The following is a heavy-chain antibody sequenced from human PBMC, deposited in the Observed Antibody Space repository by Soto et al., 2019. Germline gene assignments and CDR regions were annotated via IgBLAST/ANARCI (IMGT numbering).Heavy chain of an antibody. V-gene: IGHV4-59*08. Sequence: QVQLQESGPGLVKPSETLSLTCTVSGASISSNYWSWIRQPPGKGLECIGYFSYSGSTNYNPSLKSLVIISVDTSRNQFSLKLTSVTATDTAMYYCARHSPLAAGGAFEFWGQGMMVTVSS. CDR1: GASISSNY. D-gene: IGHD6-13*01. CDR3: ARHSPLAAGGAFEF. CDR2: FSYSGST. J-gene: IGHJ3*01.